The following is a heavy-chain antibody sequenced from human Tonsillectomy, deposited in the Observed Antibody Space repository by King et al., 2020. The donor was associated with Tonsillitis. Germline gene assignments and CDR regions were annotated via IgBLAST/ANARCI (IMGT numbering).Heavy chain of an antibody. V-gene: IGHV3-33*01. CDR3: ARGATGPTY. D-gene: IGHD1/OR15-1a*01. Sequence: VQLVESGGGVVQPGRSLRLSCAASGFTFSTYGMHWVRQAPGKGLQWVAVIWSDGSNKYYADSVKGRLTISRDNSKNTLYLQMNSLRAEDTAVYYCARGATGPTYWGQGTLVTVSS. CDR1: GFTFSTYG. CDR2: IWSDGSNK. J-gene: IGHJ4*02.